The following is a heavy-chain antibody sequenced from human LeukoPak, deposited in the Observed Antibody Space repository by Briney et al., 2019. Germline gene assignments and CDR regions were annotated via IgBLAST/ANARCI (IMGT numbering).Heavy chain of an antibody. CDR3: AREWGGVFCSSTSCRSDY. CDR2: ISSSSSTI. CDR1: GFTFSSYS. Sequence: PGGSLRLSCAASGFTFSSYSMNWVRQAPGKGLEWVSYISSSSSTIYYADSVKGRFTISRDNAKNSLYLQMNSLRAEDTAVYYCAREWGGVFCSSTSCRSDYWGQGTLVTVSS. D-gene: IGHD2-2*01. J-gene: IGHJ4*02. V-gene: IGHV3-48*01.